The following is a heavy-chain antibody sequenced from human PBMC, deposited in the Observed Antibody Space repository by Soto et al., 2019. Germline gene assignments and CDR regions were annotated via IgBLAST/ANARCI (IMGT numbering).Heavy chain of an antibody. J-gene: IGHJ4*02. V-gene: IGHV4-39*01. Sequence: QLQLQESGPGLVKPSETLSLTCTVSGGSISSRSYYWGWIRQPPGKGLEWIGSIYYSGSTYYNPSLKSRVTISVDTSKNQFSLKLSSVTAADTAEYYCARLFDSYGYYFDYWGQGTLVTVSS. CDR2: IYYSGST. D-gene: IGHD3-9*01. CDR3: ARLFDSYGYYFDY. CDR1: GGSISSRSYY.